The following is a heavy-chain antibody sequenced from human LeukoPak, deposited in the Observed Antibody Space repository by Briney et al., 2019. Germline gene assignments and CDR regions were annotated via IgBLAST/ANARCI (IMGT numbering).Heavy chain of an antibody. CDR1: GFTFSSYS. V-gene: IGHV3-21*01. J-gene: IGHJ6*02. CDR2: ISSSSSYI. D-gene: IGHD6-13*01. CDR3: ARDKTSRYSSSWYGYYYYYYGMDV. Sequence: GGSLILSCAASGFTFSSYSMNWVRQAPGKGLEWVSSISSSSSYIYYADSVKGRFTISRDNAKNSLYLQMNSLRAEDTAVYYCARDKTSRYSSSWYGYYYYYYGMDVWGQGTTVTVSS.